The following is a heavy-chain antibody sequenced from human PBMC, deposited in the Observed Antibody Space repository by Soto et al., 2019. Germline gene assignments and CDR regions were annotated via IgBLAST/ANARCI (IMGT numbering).Heavy chain of an antibody. V-gene: IGHV1-18*01. J-gene: IGHJ6*02. CDR2: ISASNGNT. CDR3: ARDSVRYCRDGVCYQGYYYFAMDV. D-gene: IGHD2-8*01. Sequence: ASVKVTCKASGYTFTKYVSSLLLQAPLQVLEGASCISASNGNTNYAQKLQGRVTMTTDTSTGTAYMGLRILRSDDTATYYCARDSVRYCRDGVCYQGYYYFAMDVWGQGTTVTVSS. CDR1: GYTFTKYV.